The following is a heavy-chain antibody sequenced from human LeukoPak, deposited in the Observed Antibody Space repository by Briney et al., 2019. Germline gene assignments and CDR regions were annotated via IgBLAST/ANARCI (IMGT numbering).Heavy chain of an antibody. J-gene: IGHJ3*02. CDR1: GFTFSSYA. V-gene: IGHV3-23*01. CDR3: AKDWARVVVTSDAFDI. Sequence: PGGSLRLSCAASGFTFSSYAMSWVRQAPGKGLEWVSAISGSGGSTYYADSVKGRFTISRDNSKSTLYLQMNSLRAEDTAVYYCAKDWARVVVTSDAFDIWGQGTMVTVSS. D-gene: IGHD3-22*01. CDR2: ISGSGGST.